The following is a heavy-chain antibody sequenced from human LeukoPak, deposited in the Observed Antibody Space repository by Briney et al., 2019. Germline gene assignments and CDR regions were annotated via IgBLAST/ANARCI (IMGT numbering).Heavy chain of an antibody. J-gene: IGHJ4*02. CDR3: ASGVGSSSWYGGEFDY. Sequence: GGSLRLSCAASGFTFSSYGMHWVRQAPGKGLEWVAFIRYDGSNKYYADSVKGRFTISRDNSKNTLYLQMNSLRAEDTAVYYCASGVGSSSWYGGEFDYWGQGTLVTVSS. V-gene: IGHV3-30*02. CDR2: IRYDGSNK. D-gene: IGHD6-13*01. CDR1: GFTFSSYG.